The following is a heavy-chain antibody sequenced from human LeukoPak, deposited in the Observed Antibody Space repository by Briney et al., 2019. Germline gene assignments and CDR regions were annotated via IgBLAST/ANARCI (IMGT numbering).Heavy chain of an antibody. J-gene: IGHJ4*02. D-gene: IGHD1-26*01. V-gene: IGHV3-48*01. CDR3: VRDRVGGSLVY. CDR2: IDTTSRTM. Sequence: GGSLRLSCSPSGFTLISYSMNWVRQAPGKGLEWVAFIDTTSRTMYYAGSVKGRFSISRDNAKNSLFLQMNSLRVEDTAVYYCVRDRVGGSLVYWGQGTLVTVSS. CDR1: GFTLISYS.